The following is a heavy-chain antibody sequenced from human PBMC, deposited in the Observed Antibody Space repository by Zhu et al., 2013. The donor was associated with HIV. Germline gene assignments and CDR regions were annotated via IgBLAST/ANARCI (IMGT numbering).Heavy chain of an antibody. V-gene: IGHV3-30*18. Sequence: VQLVESGGGAVQPGRSLRLSCAASGFTFNSYGIHWVRQAPGKGLEWVAVISYDGSNKYYADSVKGRFTISRDNSKNTLFLQMNSLKPEDTAVYYCAKETEQWMVARGGFDYWGRGTLVTVSS. D-gene: IGHD6-19*01. CDR1: GFTFNSYG. J-gene: IGHJ4*02. CDR2: ISYDGSNK. CDR3: AKETEQWMVARGGFDY.